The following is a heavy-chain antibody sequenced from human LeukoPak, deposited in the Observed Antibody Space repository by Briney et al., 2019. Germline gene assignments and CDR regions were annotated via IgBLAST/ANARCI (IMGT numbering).Heavy chain of an antibody. J-gene: IGHJ4*02. CDR1: GFSFNIYW. V-gene: IGHV3-7*01. CDR2: INHDGSEK. D-gene: IGHD6-13*01. Sequence: GGSLRLSCAASGFSFNIYWMSWVRQAPGKGLEWVANINHDGSEKYYVDSVKGRFTISRDNAENSLYLQINSLRAEDTAVYYCARDRKEAAADYYFDHWGQGTLVTVSS. CDR3: ARDRKEAAADYYFDH.